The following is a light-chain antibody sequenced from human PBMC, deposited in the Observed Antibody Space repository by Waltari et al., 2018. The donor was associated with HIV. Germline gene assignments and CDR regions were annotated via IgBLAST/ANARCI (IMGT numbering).Light chain of an antibody. CDR2: DVT. V-gene: IGLV2-14*03. Sequence: QSALTQPASVSGSPGQSIAISCTGTNNDAGGYNYVPWYQQHPGTAPNLVIYDVTNRPSTVSDRFSGSKSGNTASLTISGLQAEDEADYYCSSYTGTGTWVFGGGTKVTVL. J-gene: IGLJ3*02. CDR3: SSYTGTGTWV. CDR1: NNDAGGYNY.